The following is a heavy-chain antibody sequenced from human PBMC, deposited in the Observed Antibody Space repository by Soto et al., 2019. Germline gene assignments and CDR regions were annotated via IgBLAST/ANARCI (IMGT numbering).Heavy chain of an antibody. V-gene: IGHV1-46*01. CDR1: GYSFTSYY. CDR3: ARRGYDSGWSLNY. J-gene: IGHJ4*02. CDR2: INPSGGSA. Sequence: VTLVQSGAEVREPGASVKVPCKPSGYSFTSYYINWVRQAAGQGLEWMGIINPSGGSANYAQEFQGRDTMTVDTSTSTVYMELSSLTSDDTAVYYCARRGYDSGWSLNYWAQGTLVTVSS. D-gene: IGHD6-19*01.